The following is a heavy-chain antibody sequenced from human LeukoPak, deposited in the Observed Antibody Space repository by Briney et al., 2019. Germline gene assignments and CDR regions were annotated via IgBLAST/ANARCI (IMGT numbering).Heavy chain of an antibody. V-gene: IGHV3-7*01. J-gene: IGHJ4*02. CDR2: IKQDASEI. Sequence: PGGSLRLSCAASGVTISGNWMSWVRQAPGKGLEWVANIKQDASEIYYVGSVKGRFTISRDNAKNSVFLQMNSLRAEDTAVYYCATDGGPFDNWGQGILVTVSS. D-gene: IGHD3-10*01. CDR1: GVTISGNW. CDR3: ATDGGPFDN.